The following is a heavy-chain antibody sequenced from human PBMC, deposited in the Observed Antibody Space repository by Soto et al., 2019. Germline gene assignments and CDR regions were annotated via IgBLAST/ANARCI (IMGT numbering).Heavy chain of an antibody. CDR1: GFTFSSYS. CDR2: ISGSGGST. J-gene: IGHJ6*02. V-gene: IGHV3-23*01. Sequence: GGSLRLSCAASGFTFSSYSMSWVRQSPGKGLEWDSAISGSGGSTYYADSVKGRFTISRDNSKNTLYLQMNSLRAEDTAVYYCAKGHYYDSSGYTHYYYYGMDVWGQGTTVTVSS. CDR3: AKGHYYDSSGYTHYYYYGMDV. D-gene: IGHD3-22*01.